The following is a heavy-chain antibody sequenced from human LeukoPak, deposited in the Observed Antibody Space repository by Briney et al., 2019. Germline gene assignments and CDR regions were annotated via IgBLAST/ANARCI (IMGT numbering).Heavy chain of an antibody. Sequence: GGSLRLSCAPSGFSVSYYWMHWVRQAPGKGLVWVSRINVDGSVTNYVDSVKGRFTISRDNAENSLFLQMNSLRVEDTAMYYCAREYYYGSETVAFDLWGQGTIVTVSS. J-gene: IGHJ3*01. D-gene: IGHD3-10*01. CDR3: AREYYYGSETVAFDL. V-gene: IGHV3-74*01. CDR1: GFSVSYYW. CDR2: INVDGSVT.